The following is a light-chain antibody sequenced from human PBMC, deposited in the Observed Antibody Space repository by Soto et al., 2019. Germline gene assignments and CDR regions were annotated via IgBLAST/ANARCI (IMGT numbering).Light chain of an antibody. V-gene: IGLV4-69*01. CDR3: QTWGTGIRV. Sequence: QPVLTQSPSASASLGASVKLTCTLSRGHSSYAIAWHQQQPEKGPRYLMKVNNDGSHSKGDGIPDRFSGSSSGAERYLTISSLQSEDEADYYCQTWGTGIRVFGGGTKLTVL. J-gene: IGLJ3*02. CDR2: VNNDGSH. CDR1: RGHSSYA.